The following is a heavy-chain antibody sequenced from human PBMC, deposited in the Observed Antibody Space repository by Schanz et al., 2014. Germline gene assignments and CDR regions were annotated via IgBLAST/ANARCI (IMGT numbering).Heavy chain of an antibody. D-gene: IGHD5-12*01. V-gene: IGHV3-23*01. CDR2: INTADTT. CDR3: AKDMNRVATAPQS. CDR1: GFTLSSYA. Sequence: ESGRGLVQPGGSLRLSCAASGFTLSSYALSWVRQSPGKGLEWVSAINTADTTYYADSVKGRFTVSRDNSKNTVYLHMNSLRDEDTAVYYCAKDMNRVATAPQSWGQGTLVTVSS. J-gene: IGHJ5*02.